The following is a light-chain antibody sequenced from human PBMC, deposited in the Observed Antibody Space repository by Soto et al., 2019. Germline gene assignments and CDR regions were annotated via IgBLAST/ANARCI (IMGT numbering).Light chain of an antibody. Sequence: IVLTQSPGTLSLSPGERATLSCRASQSVGRRYLAWYQQQPGQAPMLLIYDTSERASDIPDKFSGSGSGTDFTLTISRLVPEDCAVYYCQYQGTFGGGTQVEIK. CDR1: QSVGRRY. J-gene: IGKJ4*01. CDR3: QYQGT. CDR2: DTS. V-gene: IGKV3-20*01.